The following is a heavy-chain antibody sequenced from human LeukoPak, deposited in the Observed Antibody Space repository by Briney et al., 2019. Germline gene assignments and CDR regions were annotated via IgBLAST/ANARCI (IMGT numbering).Heavy chain of an antibody. V-gene: IGHV1-8*03. CDR3: ARGKYYDFWSGYYKDNWFDP. J-gene: IGHJ5*02. CDR2: MNPNSGNR. Sequence: ASVKVSCKASGYTFTSYDINWVRQATGQGLEWMGWMNPNSGNRGYAQKFQGRVTITRNTSISTAYMELSSLRSEDTAVYYCARGKYYDFWSGYYKDNWFDPWGQGTLVTVSS. D-gene: IGHD3-3*01. CDR1: GYTFTSYD.